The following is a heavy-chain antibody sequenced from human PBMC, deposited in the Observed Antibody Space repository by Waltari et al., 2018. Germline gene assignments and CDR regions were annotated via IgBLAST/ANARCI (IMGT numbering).Heavy chain of an antibody. CDR1: GFTFSNYG. D-gene: IGHD1-1*01. CDR2: IWYDGSKK. J-gene: IGHJ4*02. CDR3: AKDNRGPRNGLLDS. Sequence: VQLVESGGGVVQHGRSLRLSCAASGFTFSNYGMHWVRQAPGKGLEWVAVIWYDGSKKYYADSVKGRFTISRDNSKNTLYLQMNNLRVEDTAVYYCAKDNRGPRNGLLDSWGQGTLVTVSS. V-gene: IGHV3-33*06.